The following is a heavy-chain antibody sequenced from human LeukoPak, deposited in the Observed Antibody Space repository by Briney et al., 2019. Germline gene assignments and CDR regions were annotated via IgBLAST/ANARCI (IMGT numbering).Heavy chain of an antibody. Sequence: SETLSLTCAVYGGSFSGYYWSWIRQPPGKGLEWIGEINHSGSTNYNPSLKSRVTISVDTSKNQFSLKLSSVTAADTAVYYCARAIRITIFGVVINPRGWFDPWGQGTLVAVSS. D-gene: IGHD3-3*01. CDR2: INHSGST. J-gene: IGHJ5*02. CDR3: ARAIRITIFGVVINPRGWFDP. V-gene: IGHV4-34*01. CDR1: GGSFSGYY.